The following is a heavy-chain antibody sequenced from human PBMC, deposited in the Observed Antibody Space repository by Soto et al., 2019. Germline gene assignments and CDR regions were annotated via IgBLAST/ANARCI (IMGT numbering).Heavy chain of an antibody. CDR1: GGSISSGGYS. Sequence: SETLSLTCAVSGGSISSGGYSWSWIRQPPGKGLEWIGYISHSGSTYYNPSLKSRVTISVDRSQNLFSLKLASVTAADTAVYYCVISEDSDLDYWGQGTPVTVSS. CDR2: ISHSGST. D-gene: IGHD2-15*01. V-gene: IGHV4-30-2*01. CDR3: VISEDSDLDY. J-gene: IGHJ4*02.